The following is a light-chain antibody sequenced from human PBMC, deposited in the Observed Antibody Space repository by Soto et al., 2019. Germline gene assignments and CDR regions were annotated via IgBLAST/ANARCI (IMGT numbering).Light chain of an antibody. V-gene: IGKV3-20*01. CDR2: GAS. CDR1: QSVSSNY. CDR3: QQYGASPPT. J-gene: IGKJ4*01. Sequence: EIVLTQSPGTLSLSPGESATLSCRASQSVSSNYLAWYQRKPGQGPRLLIYGASSRPTGIPDRFSGSGSGTDFTLTISRLEPEDFEVYYCQQYGASPPTLGGGTKVDI.